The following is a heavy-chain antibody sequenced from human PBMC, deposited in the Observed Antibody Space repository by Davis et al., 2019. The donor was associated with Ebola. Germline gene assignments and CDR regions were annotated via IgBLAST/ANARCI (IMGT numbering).Heavy chain of an antibody. CDR1: GGTFSSYA. J-gene: IGHJ6*02. CDR3: ARRAVEYQIRTHAMDV. CDR2: IIPIFGTA. V-gene: IGHV1-69*05. Sequence: SVKVSCKASGGTFSSYAISWVRQAPGQGLEWMGEIIPIFGTANYAQKFLGRVTMTTERSTSTAYMELRGLKSDDTAVYYCARRAVEYQIRTHAMDVWGQGTTVTVSS. D-gene: IGHD2-2*01.